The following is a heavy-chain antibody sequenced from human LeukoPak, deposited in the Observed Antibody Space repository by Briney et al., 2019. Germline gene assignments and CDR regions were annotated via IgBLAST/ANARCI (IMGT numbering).Heavy chain of an antibody. Sequence: GGSLRLSCAASGFTFSSYAMSWVRQAPGKGLEWVSAISGSGGSTYYADSVKGRFTTSRDNSKNTLYLQMNSLRAEDTAVYYCAKDLRLAHIVVVPAAIFDYWGQGTLVTVSS. J-gene: IGHJ4*02. CDR2: ISGSGGST. CDR3: AKDLRLAHIVVVPAAIFDY. V-gene: IGHV3-23*01. D-gene: IGHD2-2*01. CDR1: GFTFSSYA.